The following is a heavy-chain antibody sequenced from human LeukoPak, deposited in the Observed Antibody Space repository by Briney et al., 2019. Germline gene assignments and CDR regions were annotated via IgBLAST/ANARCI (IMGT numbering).Heavy chain of an antibody. D-gene: IGHD6-13*01. CDR2: ISSSGSTI. J-gene: IGHJ4*02. Sequence: GGSLRLSCAASGFTFSSYEMNWVRQAPGKGLEWVSYISSSGSTIYYADSVKGRFTISRDNAKNSLYLQMNSLRAEDTAVYYCARSLEAGYSSSWYWGYRGQGTLVTVAS. V-gene: IGHV3-48*03. CDR3: ARSLEAGYSSSWYWGY. CDR1: GFTFSSYE.